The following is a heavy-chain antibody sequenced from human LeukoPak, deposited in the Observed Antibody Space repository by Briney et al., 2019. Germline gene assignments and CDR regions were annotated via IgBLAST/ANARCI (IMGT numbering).Heavy chain of an antibody. CDR3: ARYYYGSGIEDWFGP. CDR2: IYYSGST. J-gene: IGHJ5*02. D-gene: IGHD3-10*01. Sequence: SETLSLTCTVSGGSISSGDYYWSWIRQPPGKGLEWIGYIYYSGSTYYNPSLKSRVTISVDTSKNQFSLKLSSVTAADTAVYYCARYYYGSGIEDWFGPWGQGTLVTVSS. V-gene: IGHV4-30-4*01. CDR1: GGSISSGDYY.